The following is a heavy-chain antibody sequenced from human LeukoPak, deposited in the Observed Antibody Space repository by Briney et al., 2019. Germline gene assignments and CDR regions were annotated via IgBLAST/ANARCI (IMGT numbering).Heavy chain of an antibody. CDR3: ARVGSYNFDY. CDR2: ISYTGIT. CDR1: SGSISTYY. J-gene: IGHJ4*02. D-gene: IGHD1-26*01. V-gene: IGHV4-59*01. Sequence: SETLSLTCTVSSGSISTYYWSWIRQPPGKGLEWIGYISYTGITNYNPSLKSRLTISVDTSKNQFSLKLSSVTAADTAVYYCARVGSYNFDYWGQGTPVTVSS.